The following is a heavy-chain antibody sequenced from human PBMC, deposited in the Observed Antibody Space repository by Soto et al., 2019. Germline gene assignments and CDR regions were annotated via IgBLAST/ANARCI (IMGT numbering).Heavy chain of an antibody. CDR3: ARLSRIGLVNY. D-gene: IGHD3-22*01. V-gene: IGHV4-39*01. CDR2: IYYSGST. J-gene: IGHJ4*02. CDR1: GDSIRSSSDY. Sequence: SETLSLTCTVSGDSIRSSSDYWGWIRQPPGKGLEWIGSIYYSGSTFYNPSLKSRVTISVDTSRNQFPLKLRSVTAAETAVYYCARLSRIGLVNYWGQGTQVTVSS.